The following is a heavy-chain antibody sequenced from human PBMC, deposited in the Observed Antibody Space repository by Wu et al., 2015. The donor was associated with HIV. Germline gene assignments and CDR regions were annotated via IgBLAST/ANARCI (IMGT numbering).Heavy chain of an antibody. Sequence: QVQLVQSGAEVKKPGASVKVSCKASGYTFTGYYMHWVRQAPGQGLEWMGWINPNSGDTNYAQKFQGRVTMTRDTSISTAYMELSRLRSDDTAVYYCARDHYGSGSYLGYWGQGTLVTVSS. V-gene: IGHV1-2*02. J-gene: IGHJ4*02. CDR2: INPNSGDT. CDR3: ARDHYGSGSYLGY. D-gene: IGHD3-10*01. CDR1: GYTFTGYY.